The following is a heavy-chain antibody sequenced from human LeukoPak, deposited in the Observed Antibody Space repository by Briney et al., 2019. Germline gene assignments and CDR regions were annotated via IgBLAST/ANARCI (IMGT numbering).Heavy chain of an antibody. D-gene: IGHD6-13*01. CDR3: AKRREYSSSWYHPCFGY. V-gene: IGHV3-23*01. CDR2: ISGSGGST. Sequence: PGGSLRLSCAASGFTFSSYAMSWVRQAPGKGLEWVSAISGSGGSTYYADSVKGRFTISRDNSKNTLYLQMNSLRAEDTAVYYCAKRREYSSSWYHPCFGYWGQGTLVTVSS. J-gene: IGHJ4*02. CDR1: GFTFSSYA.